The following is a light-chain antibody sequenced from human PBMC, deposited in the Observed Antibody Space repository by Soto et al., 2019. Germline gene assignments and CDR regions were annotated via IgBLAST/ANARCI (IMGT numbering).Light chain of an antibody. CDR1: QSIGDS. CDR2: DVS. Sequence: DIQMTQSPPTLSASVGDRVTITCRASQSIGDSLAWYQQKPGKAPYLLISDVSSLERGVPSRFSGSGSGTEFTLTISSMQPDDFATFYCQQYNGYSRTFGQGTKVDIK. CDR3: QQYNGYSRT. J-gene: IGKJ1*01. V-gene: IGKV1-5*01.